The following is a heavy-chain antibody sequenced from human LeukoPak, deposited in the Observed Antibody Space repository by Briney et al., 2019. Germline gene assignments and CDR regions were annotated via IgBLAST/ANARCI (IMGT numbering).Heavy chain of an antibody. Sequence: ASVKVSCKASGYTFTNYGISWVRQAPGQGLEWMGWINPNSGGTNYAQKFQGWVTMTRDTSISTAYMELSRLRSDDTAVYYCARDGHDSSGSGLDAFDIWGQGTMVTVSS. CDR3: ARDGHDSSGSGLDAFDI. J-gene: IGHJ3*02. CDR2: INPNSGGT. D-gene: IGHD3-22*01. CDR1: GYTFTNYG. V-gene: IGHV1-2*04.